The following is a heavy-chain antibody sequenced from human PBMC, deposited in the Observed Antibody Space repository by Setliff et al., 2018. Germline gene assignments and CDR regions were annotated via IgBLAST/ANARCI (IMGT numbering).Heavy chain of an antibody. D-gene: IGHD3-16*01. J-gene: IGHJ3*01. CDR1: GGSIRSSYYY. Sequence: PSETLSLTCTVSGGSIRSSYYYWGWIRQPPGKGLEWIGSIYYNGSTHFNPSLKSRVAISVDTSKNLLSLRVSSVTATDTAVYYCARPLEESFGGVRDSDAFDVWGQGTMVTVS. CDR3: ARPLEESFGGVRDSDAFDV. V-gene: IGHV4-39*01. CDR2: IYYNGST.